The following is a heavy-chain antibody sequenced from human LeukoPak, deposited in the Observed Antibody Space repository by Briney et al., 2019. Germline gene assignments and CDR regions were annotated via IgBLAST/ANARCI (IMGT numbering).Heavy chain of an antibody. CDR3: AKDTSGSYAMDV. D-gene: IGHD5-12*01. V-gene: IGHV4-59*01. Sequence: PSETLSLTCNVSAGSISYYYWSWIRQPPGKGLESIGYMYYSGSTNYNPSLKSRVTISVDTSKNQFSLKLNSVTAADTAVYFCAKDTSGSYAMDVWGQGTTVTVSS. CDR2: MYYSGST. J-gene: IGHJ6*02. CDR1: AGSISYYY.